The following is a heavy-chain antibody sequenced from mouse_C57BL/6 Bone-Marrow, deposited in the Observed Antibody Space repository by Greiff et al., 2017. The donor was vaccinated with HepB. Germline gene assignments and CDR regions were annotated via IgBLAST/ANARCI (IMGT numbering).Heavy chain of an antibody. CDR2: IYPGSGST. J-gene: IGHJ4*01. Sequence: VQLQHPGAELVKPGASVKMSCKASGYTFTSYWITWVKQRPGQGLEWIGDIYPGSGSTNYNEKFKSKATLTVDTSSSTAYMQLSSLTSEDSAVYYCAILLLRSYYAMDYWGQGTSVTVSS. D-gene: IGHD1-1*01. CDR3: AILLLRSYYAMDY. V-gene: IGHV1-55*01. CDR1: GYTFTSYW.